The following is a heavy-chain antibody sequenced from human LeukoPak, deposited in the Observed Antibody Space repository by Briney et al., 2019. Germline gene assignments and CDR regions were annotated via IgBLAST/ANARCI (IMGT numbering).Heavy chain of an antibody. D-gene: IGHD6-13*01. J-gene: IGHJ4*02. Sequence: PSETLSLTCTVSGGSINSYYWSWIRQPPGKGLEWFGYIYYSGSTNYNPSLKSRVTISVDTSKNQFSLKVRSVTAADTAVYYCARVEFDGIAAAGSLDYWGQGILVTVSS. V-gene: IGHV4-59*01. CDR3: ARVEFDGIAAAGSLDY. CDR1: GGSINSYY. CDR2: IYYSGST.